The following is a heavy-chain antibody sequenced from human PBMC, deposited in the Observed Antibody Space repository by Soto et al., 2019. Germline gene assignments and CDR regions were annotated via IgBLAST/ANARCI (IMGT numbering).Heavy chain of an antibody. CDR1: GGSISSSSYY. J-gene: IGHJ5*02. D-gene: IGHD6-19*01. Sequence: LSETLSLTCTVSGGSISSSSYYWGWIHQPTGKGLEWIGSIYYSGSTYYNPSLKSRVTLSVDTSKNQFSLKLSSVTAAEMALYSSATLCKGVEVAGRIWFNPCGQGP. V-gene: IGHV4-39*01. CDR2: IYYSGST. CDR3: ATLCKGVEVAGRIWFNP.